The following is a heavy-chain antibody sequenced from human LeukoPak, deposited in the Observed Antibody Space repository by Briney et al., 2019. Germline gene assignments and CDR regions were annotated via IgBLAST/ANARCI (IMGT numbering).Heavy chain of an antibody. CDR1: GFTFSSYW. CDR3: ARHSSGYYHYDY. J-gene: IGHJ4*02. D-gene: IGHD3-22*01. Sequence: GGSLTLSCAASGFTFSSYWMHWVRQAPGKGLVWVSRINSDGRSTSYADSVKGRFTISRDNSKNTLHLKMNSLRAEDTAVYYCARHSSGYYHYDYWGPGTPVTVAS. CDR2: INSDGRST. V-gene: IGHV3-74*01.